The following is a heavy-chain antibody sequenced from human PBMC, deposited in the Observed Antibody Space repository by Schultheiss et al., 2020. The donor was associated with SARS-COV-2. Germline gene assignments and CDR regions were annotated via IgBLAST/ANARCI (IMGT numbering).Heavy chain of an antibody. Sequence: SETLSLTCAVYGGSFSGYYWSWIRQPPGKGLEWIGYIYYSGSTYYNPSLKSRVTISVDTSKNQFSLKLSSVTAADTAVYYCARAGLMMYQLLLYFDLWGRGTLVTVSS. CDR1: GGSFSGYY. CDR2: IYYSGST. V-gene: IGHV4-34*01. CDR3: ARAGLMMYQLLLYFDL. D-gene: IGHD2-2*01. J-gene: IGHJ2*01.